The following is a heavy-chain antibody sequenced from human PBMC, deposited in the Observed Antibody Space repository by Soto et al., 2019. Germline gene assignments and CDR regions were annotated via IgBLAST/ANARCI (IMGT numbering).Heavy chain of an antibody. CDR1: GASFSPNY. CDR3: ARLGAYYQALEP. V-gene: IGHV4-59*08. Sequence: SETLSLTCTVSGASFSPNYWAWIRQPPGKGLEWIGYIYFGGTTRYNPSLESRVTISLDTSKNQFSLRLSSVTAADTALYFCARLGAYYQALEPWGRGTLVTVSS. D-gene: IGHD3-3*01. J-gene: IGHJ5*02. CDR2: IYFGGTT.